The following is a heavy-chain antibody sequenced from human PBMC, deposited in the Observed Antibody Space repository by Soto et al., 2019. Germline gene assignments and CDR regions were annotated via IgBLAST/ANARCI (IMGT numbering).Heavy chain of an antibody. CDR3: ARRIQLRGWYYFDY. D-gene: IGHD5-18*01. V-gene: IGHV1-69*13. Sequence: ASVKVSCKASGGTFSSYAISWVRQAPGQGLEWMGGIIPVFGTANYAQKFQGRVTITADESTSTAYMELSSLRSEDTAVYYCARRIQLRGWYYFDYWGQGTLVTVSS. J-gene: IGHJ4*02. CDR2: IIPVFGTA. CDR1: GGTFSSYA.